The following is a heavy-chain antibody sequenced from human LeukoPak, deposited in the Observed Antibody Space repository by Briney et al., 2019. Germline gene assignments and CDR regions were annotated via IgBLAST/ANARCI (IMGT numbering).Heavy chain of an antibody. Sequence: PGGSLRLSXAASGFTFGDYYMTWIRQSPGKGLEWVSYISPNSADIKYADSVKGRFTISRDNAKKSLYLQMNSLTAEDTSVYYCSRDPRRLDYWGQGALVTVSS. CDR1: GFTFGDYY. V-gene: IGHV3-11*06. J-gene: IGHJ4*02. CDR3: SRDPRRLDY. CDR2: ISPNSADI.